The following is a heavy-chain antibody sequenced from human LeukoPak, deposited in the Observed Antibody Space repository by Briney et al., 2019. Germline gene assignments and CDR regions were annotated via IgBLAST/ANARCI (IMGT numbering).Heavy chain of an antibody. J-gene: IGHJ5*02. D-gene: IGHD2-15*01. CDR2: MNPNSGNT. Sequence: EASVKVSCKASGYIFTTYYMHWVRQAPGQGLEWMGWMNPNSGNTGYAQKFQGRVTITRNTSISTAYMELSSLRSEDTAVYYCVVVAATPLPGWFDPWGQGTLVTVSS. CDR1: GYIFTTYY. CDR3: VVVAATPLPGWFDP. V-gene: IGHV1-8*03.